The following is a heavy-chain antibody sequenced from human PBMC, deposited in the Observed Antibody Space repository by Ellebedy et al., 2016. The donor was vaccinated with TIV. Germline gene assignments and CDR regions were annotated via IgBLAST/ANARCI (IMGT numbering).Heavy chain of an antibody. CDR3: ARDGSSGWSAHL. Sequence: GESLKISCQASGFTLGVYWMSWVRQTPGKGLEWVANMKEDGGEKYYVGSVKGRFTISRDNAKNSLFLQMNSLRVEDTAVYYCARDGSSGWSAHLWGQGTLVTVSS. CDR1: GFTLGVYW. CDR2: MKEDGGEK. V-gene: IGHV3-7*03. J-gene: IGHJ5*02. D-gene: IGHD2-15*01.